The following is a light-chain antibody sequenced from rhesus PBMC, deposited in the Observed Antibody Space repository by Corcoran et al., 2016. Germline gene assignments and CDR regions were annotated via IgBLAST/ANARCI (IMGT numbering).Light chain of an antibody. CDR1: QSLLYSSNNKNS. CDR2: CAS. J-gene: IGKJ1*01. V-gene: IGKV4-1*01. CDR3: QQYYSSPRT. Sequence: DIVMTQSPDSLAVSLGERVTINCKSSQSLLYSSNNKNSLVWYKQKPGQASKLLIYCASTRESGVPKRFSGSGSGTDFTLTISGLQAEDVAVYYCQQYYSSPRTFGQGTKVEIK.